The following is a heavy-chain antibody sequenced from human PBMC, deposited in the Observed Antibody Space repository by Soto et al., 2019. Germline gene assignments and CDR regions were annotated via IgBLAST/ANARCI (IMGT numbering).Heavy chain of an antibody. V-gene: IGHV1-69*13. Sequence: SVKVSCKASGGTFGIYAITWVRQAPGQGLEWMGGIIPFSGIANYTQKFQGRVTITADDSTSTAYMDLSSLRSEDTAVYYCARELYQLLALDYWGQATLVTVSS. CDR2: IIPFSGIA. J-gene: IGHJ4*02. CDR3: ARELYQLLALDY. CDR1: GGTFGIYA. D-gene: IGHD2-2*01.